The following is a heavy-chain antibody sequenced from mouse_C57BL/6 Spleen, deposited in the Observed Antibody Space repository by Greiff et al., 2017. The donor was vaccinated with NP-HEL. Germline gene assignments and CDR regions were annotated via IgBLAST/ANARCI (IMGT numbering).Heavy chain of an antibody. J-gene: IGHJ3*01. D-gene: IGHD2-3*01. CDR3: ARSIYDGYY. V-gene: IGHV1-26*01. CDR2: INPNNGGT. Sequence: VQLQQSGPELVKPGASVKISCKASGYTFTDYYMNWVKQSHGKSLEWIGDINPNNGGTSYNQKFKGKATLTVDKSSSTAYMELRSLTSEDSAVYYCARSIYDGYYWGQGTLVTVSA. CDR1: GYTFTDYY.